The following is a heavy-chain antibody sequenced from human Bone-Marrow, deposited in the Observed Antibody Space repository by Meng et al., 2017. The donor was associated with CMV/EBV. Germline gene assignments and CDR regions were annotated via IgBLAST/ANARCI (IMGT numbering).Heavy chain of an antibody. D-gene: IGHD1-26*01. Sequence: GESLKISCAASGFTFSSYGMHWVRQAPGKGLEWVAVIWYDGSNKYYADSVKGRFTISRDNSKNTLYLQMNSLRAEDAAVYYCASGYSGSYDWGQGTLVTVSS. V-gene: IGHV3-33*01. CDR3: ASGYSGSYD. CDR2: IWYDGSNK. J-gene: IGHJ4*02. CDR1: GFTFSSYG.